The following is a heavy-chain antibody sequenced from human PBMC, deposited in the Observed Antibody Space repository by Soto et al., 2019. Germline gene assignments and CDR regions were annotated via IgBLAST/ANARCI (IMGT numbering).Heavy chain of an antibody. CDR2: ISGSGGST. Sequence: EVQLLESGGGLVQPGGSLRLSCAASVFTFSSYAMSLVRQAPGKGLEWVSAISGSGGSTYYADSVKGRFTISRDNSKNTLYLQMNSLRAEDTAVYYCAKDRDGYSSGWYGGWGQGTLVTVSS. V-gene: IGHV3-23*01. J-gene: IGHJ4*02. D-gene: IGHD6-19*01. CDR3: AKDRDGYSSGWYGG. CDR1: VFTFSSYA.